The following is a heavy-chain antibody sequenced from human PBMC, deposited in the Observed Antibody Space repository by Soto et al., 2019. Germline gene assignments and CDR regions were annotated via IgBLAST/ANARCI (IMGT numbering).Heavy chain of an antibody. J-gene: IGHJ4*02. V-gene: IGHV1-3*01. CDR2: INAGNGNT. D-gene: IGHD3-9*01. CDR1: GYTFTSYA. Sequence: AASVKVSCKASGYTFTSYAMHWVRQAPGQRLEWMGWINAGNGNTKYSQKFQGRVTITRDTSASTAYMELSSLRSEDTAVYYCASYPLHDILNGYYEYWGQGTLVTVSS. CDR3: ASYPLHDILNGYYEY.